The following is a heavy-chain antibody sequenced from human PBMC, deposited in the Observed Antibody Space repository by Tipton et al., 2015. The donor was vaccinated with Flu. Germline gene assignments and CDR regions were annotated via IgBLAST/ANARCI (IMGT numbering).Heavy chain of an antibody. CDR2: IYYSGDT. J-gene: IGHJ4*02. CDR3: ARSTYGFSAVDFDY. Sequence: GLVKPSETLSLTCTVSGGSISSSGYFWGWIRQPPGKRLEYIGSIYYSGDTYYNPSLKSRVTISVDTSKRQFSLRLSSVIAADTAFYFCARSTYGFSAVDFDYWGQGILVTVSS. CDR1: GGSISSSGYF. V-gene: IGHV4-39*07. D-gene: IGHD5-24*01.